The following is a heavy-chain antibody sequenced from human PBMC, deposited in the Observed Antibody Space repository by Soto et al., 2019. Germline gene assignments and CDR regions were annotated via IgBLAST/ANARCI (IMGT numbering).Heavy chain of an antibody. J-gene: IGHJ4*02. V-gene: IGHV4-30-4*01. CDR3: ARDHAELGNSYYFDY. D-gene: IGHD4-4*01. CDR1: GGSISSGDYY. CDR2: IYYSGST. Sequence: SETLSLTCTVSGGSISSGDYYWSWIRQPPGKGLEWIGYIYYSGSTYYNPSLKSRVTISVDTSKNRFSLKLSSVTAADTAVYYCARDHAELGNSYYFDYWGQGTLVTVSS.